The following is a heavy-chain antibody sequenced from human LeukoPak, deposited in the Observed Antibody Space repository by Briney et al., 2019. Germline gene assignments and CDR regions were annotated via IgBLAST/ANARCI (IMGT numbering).Heavy chain of an antibody. CDR3: VRHTTSGWYQVVY. J-gene: IGHJ4*02. CDR2: INHSGST. D-gene: IGHD6-19*01. CDR1: GGSFSGYY. V-gene: IGHV4-34*01. Sequence: SETLSLTCAVYGGSFSGYYWGWIRQPPGKGLEWIGEINHSGSTNYNPSPKSRVTISVDASKNQFSLKLTSVTAADTAVYYCVRHTTSGWYQVVYWGQGTLVTVSS.